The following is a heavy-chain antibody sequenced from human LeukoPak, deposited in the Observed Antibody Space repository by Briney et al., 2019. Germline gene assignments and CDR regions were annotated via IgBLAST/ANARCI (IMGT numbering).Heavy chain of an antibody. CDR3: ATGIAVAGSMDY. D-gene: IGHD6-19*01. J-gene: IGHJ4*02. CDR2: INTNTGNP. V-gene: IGHV7-4-1*02. Sequence: ASVKVSCKASGYTFTSYAMNWVRQAPGQGLEWMGWINTNTGNPTYAQGFTGRFVFSLDTPVSTAYLQISSLKAEDTAVYYCATGIAVAGSMDYWGQGTLVTVSS. CDR1: GYTFTSYA.